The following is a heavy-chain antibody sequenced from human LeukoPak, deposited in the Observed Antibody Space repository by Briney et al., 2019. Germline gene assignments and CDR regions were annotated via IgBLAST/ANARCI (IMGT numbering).Heavy chain of an antibody. D-gene: IGHD3-10*01. Sequence: PGGSLRLSCAASGFTFDDYAMHWLRQAPGKGLEWVSGISWNSGSIGYADSVKGRFTISRDNAKNSLYLQMNSLRAQDMALYYCAKSDYYGSAPLDYWGQGTLVTVSS. CDR1: GFTFDDYA. V-gene: IGHV3-9*03. CDR3: AKSDYYGSAPLDY. J-gene: IGHJ4*02. CDR2: ISWNSGSI.